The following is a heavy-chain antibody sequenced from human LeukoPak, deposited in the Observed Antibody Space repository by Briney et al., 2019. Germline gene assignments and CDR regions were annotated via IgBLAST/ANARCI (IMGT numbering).Heavy chain of an antibody. CDR2: INPTGGST. D-gene: IGHD1-26*01. CDR3: ARVLSGSYGIWFDP. V-gene: IGHV1-46*01. J-gene: IGHJ5*02. CDR1: GYTFPSYF. Sequence: ASVKVSCKASGYTFPSYFMHWVRQAPGQGLEWMGIINPTGGSTTYAQKFQGRVTMTTDTSTSTAYMELRRLRSDDTAVYYCARVLSGSYGIWFDPWGQGTLVTVSS.